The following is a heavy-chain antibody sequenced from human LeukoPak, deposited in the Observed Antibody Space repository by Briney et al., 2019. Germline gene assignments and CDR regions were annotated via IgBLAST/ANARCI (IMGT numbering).Heavy chain of an antibody. J-gene: IGHJ4*02. CDR2: IYSDNT. CDR1: GFTVSSNS. CDR3: ARWYSGSLTFDY. Sequence: GGSLRLSCTVSGFTVSSNSMSWVRQAPGKGLEWVSFIYSDNTHYSDSVKGRFTISRDNSKNTLYLQMNSLRAEDTAVYYCARWYSGSLTFDYWGQGTLVTVSS. V-gene: IGHV3-66*03. D-gene: IGHD1-26*01.